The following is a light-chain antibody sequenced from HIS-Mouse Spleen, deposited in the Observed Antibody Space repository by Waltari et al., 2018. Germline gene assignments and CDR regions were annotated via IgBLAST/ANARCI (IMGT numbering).Light chain of an antibody. V-gene: IGLV3-21*02. CDR1: NIGSKS. Sequence: SYVLTQPPSVSVAPGQTARITCGGNNIGSKSVHWYQQKPGQAPVLVVYDDSDRPSGIPGRFSGSNSVNTATLTISRVEAGDEADYYCQVWDSSSDHWVFGGGTKLTVL. CDR2: DDS. CDR3: QVWDSSSDHWV. J-gene: IGLJ3*02.